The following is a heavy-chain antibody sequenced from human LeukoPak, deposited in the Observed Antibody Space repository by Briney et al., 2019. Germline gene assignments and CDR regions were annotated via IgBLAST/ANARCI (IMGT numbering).Heavy chain of an antibody. CDR2: INHSGST. D-gene: IGHD2-2*01. J-gene: IGHJ1*01. V-gene: IGHV4-34*01. Sequence: SETLSLTCAVYGGSFGGYYWSWIRQPPGKGLEWIGEINHSGSTNYNPSLKSRVTISVDTSKNQFSLKLSSVTAADTAVYYCARMPIQSPAAKRYVQHRGQGTLVTVSS. CDR1: GGSFGGYY. CDR3: ARMPIQSPAAKRYVQH.